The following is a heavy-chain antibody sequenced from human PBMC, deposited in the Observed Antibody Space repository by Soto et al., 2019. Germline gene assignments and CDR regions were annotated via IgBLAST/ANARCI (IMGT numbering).Heavy chain of an antibody. D-gene: IGHD4-17*01. CDR2: IYSSGST. CDR1: GFTVSSNF. J-gene: IGHJ2*01. CDR3: ARDVDGEWGRLDL. V-gene: IGHV3-66*01. Sequence: EVQLVESGGGLVQPGGSLRLSCAASGFTVSSNFMSWVRQAPGKGLEWVSLIYSSGSTYYADSVKGRFTISRDKSKNTPYLQMNSLRAEETARYYGARDVDGEWGRLDLWGRGTLVTVS.